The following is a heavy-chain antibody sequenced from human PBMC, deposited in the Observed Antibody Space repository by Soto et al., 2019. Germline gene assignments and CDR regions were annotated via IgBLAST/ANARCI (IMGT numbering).Heavy chain of an antibody. CDR1: GFTFDDYT. D-gene: IGHD5-18*01. CDR2: ISWDGGST. Sequence: EVQLVESGGVVVQPGGSLRLSCAASGFTFDDYTMHWVRQAPGKGLEWVSLISWDGGSTYYADSVKGRFTISRDNSKNSLYLQMNSLRTEDTALDYCAKDSGRGYSYGYDHLAGRSEREFDYWGQGTLVTVSS. V-gene: IGHV3-43*01. CDR3: AKDSGRGYSYGYDHLAGRSEREFDY. J-gene: IGHJ4*02.